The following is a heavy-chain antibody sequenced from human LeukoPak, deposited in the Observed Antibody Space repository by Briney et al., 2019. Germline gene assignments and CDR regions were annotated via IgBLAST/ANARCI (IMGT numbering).Heavy chain of an antibody. CDR3: ARDVPHSWFDT. CDR1: GITFGNNW. Sequence: GGSLRLSCAASGITFGNNWMHWVRQGPGKRLVWISRINSDGGGAIYADSVKGRFTVSRDNAKNTLYLQMNSLRAEDTAVYYCARDVPHSWFDTWGQGTLVTVSS. CDR2: INSDGGGA. J-gene: IGHJ5*02. V-gene: IGHV3-74*01.